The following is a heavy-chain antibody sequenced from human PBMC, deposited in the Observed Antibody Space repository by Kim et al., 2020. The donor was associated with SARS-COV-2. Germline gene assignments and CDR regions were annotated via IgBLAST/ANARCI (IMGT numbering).Heavy chain of an antibody. D-gene: IGHD6-19*01. CDR3: ARQYSSGWYSGENFDY. Sequence: SFQGHVTISADKSISTAYLQWSSLKASDTAMYYCARQYSSGWYSGENFDYWGQGTLVTVSS. J-gene: IGHJ4*02. V-gene: IGHV5-10-1*01.